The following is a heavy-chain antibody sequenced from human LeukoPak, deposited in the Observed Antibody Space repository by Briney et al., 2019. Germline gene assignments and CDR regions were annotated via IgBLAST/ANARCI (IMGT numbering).Heavy chain of an antibody. CDR1: GFTFSSYG. J-gene: IGHJ4*02. CDR2: IWYGGSSK. CDR3: ARDITPLGSGVFDY. D-gene: IGHD1-20*01. Sequence: GGSLRLSCAASGFTFSSYGMHWVRQAPGKGLEWVAVIWYGGSSKYYADSVKGRFTISRDNSKNTLYLQMNSLRAEDTAVYYCARDITPLGSGVFDYWGQGTLVTVSS. V-gene: IGHV3-33*01.